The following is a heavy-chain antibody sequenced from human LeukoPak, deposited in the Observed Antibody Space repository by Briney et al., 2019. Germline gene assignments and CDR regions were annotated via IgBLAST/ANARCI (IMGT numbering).Heavy chain of an antibody. CDR1: GGSISSSNW. D-gene: IGHD2-15*01. V-gene: IGHV4-4*02. Sequence: SETLSLTCAVSGGSISSSNWWSWVRQPPGKGLEWIGEIYHSGSTNYNPSLKSRVTISVDTSKNQFSLKLSSVTAADTAVYYCARSGGTGSSPHDFDYWGQGTLVTVSS. CDR2: IYHSGST. CDR3: ARSGGTGSSPHDFDY. J-gene: IGHJ4*02.